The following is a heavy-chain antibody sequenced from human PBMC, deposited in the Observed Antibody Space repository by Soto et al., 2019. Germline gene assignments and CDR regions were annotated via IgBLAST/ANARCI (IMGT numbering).Heavy chain of an antibody. D-gene: IGHD6-19*01. CDR3: ARAFLPSGWNNIYAFDI. V-gene: IGHV3-30-3*01. CDR1: GFTFSLYT. J-gene: IGHJ3*02. Sequence: QVQLVESGGGVVQPGRSLRLSCAASGFTFSLYTMHWVRQAPGKGLEWVALISYDGSNKYYAYSVKGRFTISRDNSTNTLYMKMNRLITEDTAVYYCARAFLPSGWNNIYAFDIWGQGTMVTASP. CDR2: ISYDGSNK.